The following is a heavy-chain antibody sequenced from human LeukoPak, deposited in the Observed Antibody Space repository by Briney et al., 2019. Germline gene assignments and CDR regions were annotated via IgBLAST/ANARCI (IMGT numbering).Heavy chain of an antibody. CDR3: ARDGRSYCSTTCSSDYFDY. CDR2: IYYSGST. Sequence: SETLSLTCTVSGASISSGGYYWSWIRQHPGKGLEWIGYIYYSGSTYYNPSLKSRVTISIDTSKNQFSLKLSSVTAADTAVYYCARDGRSYCSTTCSSDYFDYWGQGTLVTVSS. V-gene: IGHV4-31*03. J-gene: IGHJ4*02. CDR1: GASISSGGYY. D-gene: IGHD2-2*01.